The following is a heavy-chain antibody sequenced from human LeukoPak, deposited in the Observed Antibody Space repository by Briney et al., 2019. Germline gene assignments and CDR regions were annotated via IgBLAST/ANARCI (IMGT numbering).Heavy chain of an antibody. V-gene: IGHV1-18*01. CDR1: GYTFTSYG. D-gene: IGHD6-19*01. CDR2: ISAYNGNT. CDR3: ARVSVAGTPYYYYGMDV. J-gene: IGHJ6*02. Sequence: ASVKVSCKASGYTFTSYGISWVRQAPGQGLEWMGWISAYNGNTNYAQKLQGRVTMTTDTSTSTAYMELRSLRSDDTAVYYCARVSVAGTPYYYYGMDVWGQGTTVTVSS.